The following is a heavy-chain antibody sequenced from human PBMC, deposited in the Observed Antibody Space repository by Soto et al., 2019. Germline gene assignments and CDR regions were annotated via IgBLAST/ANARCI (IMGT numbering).Heavy chain of an antibody. CDR2: INADGTYT. CDR1: GFSFSNHW. CDR3: VREWYDDYYYNMDV. J-gene: IGHJ6*03. V-gene: IGHV3-74*01. Sequence: EVQLVESGGGLVQPGGSLRLACAASGFSFSNHWMHWVRQVPGVGLGWVSRINADGTYTTYADSVKGRFTISRDNAKNTLYLQMDSLRAGDTAVYYCVREWYDDYYYNMDVWGKWTTVTVSS. D-gene: IGHD2-15*01.